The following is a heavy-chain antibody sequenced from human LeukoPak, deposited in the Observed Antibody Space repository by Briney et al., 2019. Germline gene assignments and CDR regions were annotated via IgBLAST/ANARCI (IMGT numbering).Heavy chain of an antibody. J-gene: IGHJ4*02. CDR2: IYYSGST. V-gene: IGHV4-39*07. CDR3: ARDGSRGLDY. Sequence: SETLSLTCTVSGGSISSSSYYWGWIRQPPGKGLEWIGSIYYSGSTYYNPSLKSRVTISVDTSKNQFSLKLSSVTAADTAVYYCARDGSRGLDYWGQGTLVTVSS. D-gene: IGHD1-1*01. CDR1: GGSISSSSYY.